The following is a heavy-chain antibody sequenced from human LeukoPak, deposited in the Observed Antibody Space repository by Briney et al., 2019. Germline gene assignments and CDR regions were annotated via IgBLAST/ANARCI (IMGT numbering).Heavy chain of an antibody. D-gene: IGHD3-3*01. CDR2: ISDGSAGT. J-gene: IGHJ5*02. CDR1: GFTFTSYA. Sequence: PGGSLRLSCAASGFTFTSYAMNWVRQAPGKGLEWVSRISDGSAGTYYADSVKGRITISRDNSKNTLYLQMNSLRAEDTAVYYCAKASGLRSFTLISWGLGTLVTVSS. CDR3: AKASGLRSFTLIS. V-gene: IGHV3-23*01.